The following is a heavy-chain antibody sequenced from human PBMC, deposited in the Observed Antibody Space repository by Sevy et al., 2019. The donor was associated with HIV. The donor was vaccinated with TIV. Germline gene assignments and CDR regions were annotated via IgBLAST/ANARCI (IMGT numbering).Heavy chain of an antibody. J-gene: IGHJ6*02. Sequence: GGSLRLSSAASGFTFSSYWMSWVRPAPVKGLEWVANIKQDGSEKNYVDSVKGRFTISRDNAKNSPYLQMTSLRAEDTAVYYCARGWECTGGVCYFMDVWGQGTTVTVSS. CDR2: IKQDGSEK. D-gene: IGHD2-8*02. CDR3: ARGWECTGGVCYFMDV. CDR1: GFTFSSYW. V-gene: IGHV3-7*03.